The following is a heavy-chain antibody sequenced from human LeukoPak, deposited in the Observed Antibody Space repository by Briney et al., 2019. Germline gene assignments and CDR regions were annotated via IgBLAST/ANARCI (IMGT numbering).Heavy chain of an antibody. D-gene: IGHD3-10*01. V-gene: IGHV4-31*03. J-gene: IGHJ4*02. CDR1: GVSISSVVYY. CDR2: IYYIWST. CDR3: ARGESEYYGPGRRLAFFDY. Sequence: PSQTLSLTCTVSGVSISSVVYYWSSLRHHPGKGLEWIGYIYYIWSTYYNPPLKRRVTISVDTSKNQFSLTLSSVTAADTAVYSSARGESEYYGPGRRLAFFDYWGQGTLVTVAS.